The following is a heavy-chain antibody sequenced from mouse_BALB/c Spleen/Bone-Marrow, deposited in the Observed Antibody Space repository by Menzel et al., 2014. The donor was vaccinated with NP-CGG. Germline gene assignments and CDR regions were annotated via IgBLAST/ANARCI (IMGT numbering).Heavy chain of an antibody. V-gene: IGHV1-4*01. CDR2: INPSSGYT. CDR1: GYTFTNYT. Sequence: VQLQQSGAELARPGASVKMSCKASGYTFTNYTMHWVKQRPGQGLEWIGYINPSSGYTNYNQKFKDKATLTADKSSSTAYMQLSSLTSEDSAVYYCARRYDYAMDYWGQGTSVTVSS. J-gene: IGHJ4*01. D-gene: IGHD2-14*01. CDR3: ARRYDYAMDY.